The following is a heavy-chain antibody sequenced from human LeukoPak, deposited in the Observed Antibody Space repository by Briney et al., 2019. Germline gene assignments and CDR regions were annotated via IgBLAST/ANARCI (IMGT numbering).Heavy chain of an antibody. CDR2: ISAYNVNT. CDR3: ARGSSGWYRAGIFQYYYGMDV. CDR1: GYTFTSYG. Sequence: ASVKVSCKASGYTFTSYGISWVRQAPGQGLEWMGWISAYNVNTNYAQKLQGRVTMTTDTSTSTAYMELRSLRSDDTAVYYCARGSSGWYRAGIFQYYYGMDVWGQGTTVTVSS. J-gene: IGHJ6*02. V-gene: IGHV1-18*01. D-gene: IGHD6-19*01.